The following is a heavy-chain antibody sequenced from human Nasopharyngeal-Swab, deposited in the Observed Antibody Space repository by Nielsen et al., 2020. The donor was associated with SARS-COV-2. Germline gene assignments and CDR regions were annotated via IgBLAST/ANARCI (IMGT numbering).Heavy chain of an antibody. CDR3: ARARRNFVVVSAFDY. CDR2: INPKGGST. J-gene: IGHJ4*02. D-gene: IGHD2-21*02. Sequence: WVRQAPGQGLEWMGIINPKGGSTNYAQKFLGRITMTRDTPTTTVYMELSSLRSEDTAVYYCARARRNFVVVSAFDYWGQGTLVTVSS. V-gene: IGHV1-46*01.